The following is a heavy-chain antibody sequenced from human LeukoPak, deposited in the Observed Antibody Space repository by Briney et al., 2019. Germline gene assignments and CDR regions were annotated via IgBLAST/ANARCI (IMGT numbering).Heavy chain of an antibody. CDR2: IYYSGST. Sequence: PSETLSLACTVSGGSISSYYWSWIRQPPGKGLEWIGYIYYSGSTNYNPSLKSRVTISVDTSKNQFSLKLSSVTAADTAVYYCAREGPSSEADPWGQGTLVTVSS. V-gene: IGHV4-59*01. D-gene: IGHD3-22*01. J-gene: IGHJ5*02. CDR3: AREGPSSEADP. CDR1: GGSISSYY.